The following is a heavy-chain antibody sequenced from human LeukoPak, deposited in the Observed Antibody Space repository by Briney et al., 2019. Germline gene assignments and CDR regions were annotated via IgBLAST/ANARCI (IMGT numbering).Heavy chain of an antibody. J-gene: IGHJ3*02. Sequence: PSETLSLTCTVSGGSISSYYWSWIRQPAGKGLEWIGYIYYSGSTNYNPSLKSRVTISVDTSKNQFSLKLSSVTAADTAVYYCARLAQNHYDFWSGYSGFGGAFDIWGQGTMVTVSS. D-gene: IGHD3-3*01. CDR1: GGSISSYY. CDR3: ARLAQNHYDFWSGYSGFGGAFDI. CDR2: IYYSGST. V-gene: IGHV4-59*08.